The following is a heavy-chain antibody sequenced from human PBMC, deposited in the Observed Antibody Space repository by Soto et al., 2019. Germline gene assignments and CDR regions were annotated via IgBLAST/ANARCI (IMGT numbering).Heavy chain of an antibody. CDR3: ARQDDYNILTGYFYYFDY. V-gene: IGHV5-51*01. J-gene: IGHJ4*02. Sequence: GESLKISCKGSGYSFTSYWIGWVRQMPGKGLEWMGIIYPGDSDARYSPSFQGQVTISVDTSINTAFLRWNSLTASDTAMYYCARQDDYNILTGYFYYFDYSGQGSLVTVYS. CDR1: GYSFTSYW. CDR2: IYPGDSDA. D-gene: IGHD3-9*01.